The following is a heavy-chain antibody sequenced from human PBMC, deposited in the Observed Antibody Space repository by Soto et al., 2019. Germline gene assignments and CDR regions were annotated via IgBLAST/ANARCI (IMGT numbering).Heavy chain of an antibody. J-gene: IGHJ4*02. V-gene: IGHV3-23*01. CDR1: GVRVNSYA. CDR3: AKEPSPLPYFGWSLQSEDY. CDR2: ISVSAGST. D-gene: IGHD3-9*01. Sequence: PGGCLRLSCAACGVRVNSYAMGGVRKTKGKGLDWISAISVSAGSTYYAASVKGRFTISRDNSKNTLYLQMNSLRAEDTAVYYCAKEPSPLPYFGWSLQSEDYWRQRTLVTVSS.